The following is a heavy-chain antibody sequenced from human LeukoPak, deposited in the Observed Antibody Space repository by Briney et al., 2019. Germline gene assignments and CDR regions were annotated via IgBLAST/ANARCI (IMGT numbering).Heavy chain of an antibody. Sequence: PSETLSLTCTVSGGSISSGGYSWSWIRQHPGKGLEWIGYIYYSGSTYYNPSLKSRVTISVDTSKNQFSLKLSSVTAADTAVYYCAREPGTARDYDSSSYFDYWGQGTLVTVSS. D-gene: IGHD3-22*01. CDR3: AREPGTARDYDSSSYFDY. CDR1: GGSISSGGYS. J-gene: IGHJ4*02. CDR2: IYYSGST. V-gene: IGHV4-31*03.